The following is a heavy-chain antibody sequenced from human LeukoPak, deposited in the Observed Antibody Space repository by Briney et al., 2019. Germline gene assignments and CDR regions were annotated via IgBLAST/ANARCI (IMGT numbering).Heavy chain of an antibody. D-gene: IGHD3-9*01. V-gene: IGHV4-39*07. CDR2: IYYSGST. CDR3: ARSDILTGYYNFDY. J-gene: IGHJ4*02. Sequence: SETLSLTCTVSGGSISSSSYYWGWIRQPPGKGLEWIGSIYYSGSTYYNPSLKSRVTISVDTSKNQFSLKLSSVTAADTAVYYCARSDILTGYYNFDYWGQGTLVTVSS. CDR1: GGSISSSSYY.